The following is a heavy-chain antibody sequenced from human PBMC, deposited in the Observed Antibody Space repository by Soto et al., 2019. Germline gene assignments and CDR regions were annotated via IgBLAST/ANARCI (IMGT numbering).Heavy chain of an antibody. CDR3: AREYRADFWSGLRDYGMDV. CDR2: ISSSGSTI. CDR1: GFTFSSYE. Sequence: EVQLVESGGGLVQPGGSLRLSCAASGFTFSSYEMNWVRQAPGKGLEWVSYISSSGSTIYYADSVKGRFTISRDNAKNSLYLQMNSLRAEDTAVYYCAREYRADFWSGLRDYGMDVWGQGTTVTVSS. V-gene: IGHV3-48*03. D-gene: IGHD3-3*01. J-gene: IGHJ6*02.